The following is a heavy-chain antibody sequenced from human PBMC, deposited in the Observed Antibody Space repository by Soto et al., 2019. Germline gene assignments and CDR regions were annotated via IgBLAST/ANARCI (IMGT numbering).Heavy chain of an antibody. CDR2: INPRGGRT. J-gene: IGHJ6*02. CDR3: TRALYDTGSLPVEAESRYYAMDV. V-gene: IGHV1-46*01. CDR1: QYNFTNYC. D-gene: IGHD2-15*01. Sequence: QVQLVQSGAEVKKPGASVKVSCKASQYNFTNYCVHWVRQAPGQGLEWMGIINPRGGRTNHAQRFQGRVSRTRGTSTSTVYMWLSSLRSEDTAVYYCTRALYDTGSLPVEAESRYYAMDVWGLGTTVTVSS.